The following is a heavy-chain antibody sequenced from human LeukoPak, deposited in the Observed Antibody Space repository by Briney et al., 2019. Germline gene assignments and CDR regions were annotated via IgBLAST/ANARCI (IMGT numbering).Heavy chain of an antibody. D-gene: IGHD3-10*01. CDR2: IKPDEGEK. CDR1: GFTFSSDW. J-gene: IGHJ2*01. CDR3: VRYYTRQSWYFDL. V-gene: IGHV3-7*01. Sequence: PGGSLRLSCAASGFTFSSDWMIWVRQAPGKGLEWVANIKPDEGEKYYVDSVKGRFTVSRDNAKNSLYLQMNSLRAEDTAVYYCVRYYTRQSWYFDLWGRGTPVTVSS.